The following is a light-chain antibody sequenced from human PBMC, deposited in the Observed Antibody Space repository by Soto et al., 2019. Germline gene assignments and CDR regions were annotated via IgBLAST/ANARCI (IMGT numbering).Light chain of an antibody. Sequence: EIVLTQSPGTLSLSPGERATLSCRASQSVSSNYLAWYQQKPGQAPRLLIYGAFSRATGMPDRFSGGGSGTDFTLTISRLEPEDFAVYYCQQYGTSPETFGQGTKV. CDR1: QSVSSNY. J-gene: IGKJ1*01. V-gene: IGKV3-20*01. CDR3: QQYGTSPET. CDR2: GAF.